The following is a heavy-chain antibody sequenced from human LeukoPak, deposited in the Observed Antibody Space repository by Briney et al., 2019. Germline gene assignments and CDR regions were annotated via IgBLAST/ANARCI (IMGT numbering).Heavy chain of an antibody. CDR1: GYTFTSYG. J-gene: IGHJ3*02. D-gene: IGHD1-26*01. CDR2: ISAYNGNT. V-gene: IGHV1-18*01. Sequence: GASVKVSCKASGYTFTSYGISWVRQAPGQGLEWMGWISAYNGNTNYAQKLQGRVTMTTDTSTSTAYMELRSLRSDDTAVYYCARDSGSYYGWTWFVVDAFDIWGQGTMVTVSS. CDR3: ARDSGSYYGWTWFVVDAFDI.